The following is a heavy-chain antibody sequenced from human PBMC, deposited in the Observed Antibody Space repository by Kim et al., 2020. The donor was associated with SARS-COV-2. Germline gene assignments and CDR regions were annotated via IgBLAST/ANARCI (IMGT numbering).Heavy chain of an antibody. V-gene: IGHV4-59*08. Sequence: SETLSLTCTVSGGSISSYYWSWIRQPPGKGLEWIGYIYYSGSTNYNPSLKSRVTISVDTSKNQFSLKLSSVTAADTAMYYCARRGLGYCSSTSCDQAFD. J-gene: IGHJ3*02. D-gene: IGHD2-2*01. CDR1: GGSISSYY. CDR2: IYYSGST. CDR3: ARRGLGYCSSTSCDQAFD.